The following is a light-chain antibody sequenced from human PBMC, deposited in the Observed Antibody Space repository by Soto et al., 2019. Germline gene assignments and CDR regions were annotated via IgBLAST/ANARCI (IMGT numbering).Light chain of an antibody. J-gene: IGKJ1*01. CDR1: QGISNH. CDR3: QKYDRAPWT. CDR2: AAS. Sequence: DMQMTQSPPSLSASVGDTVAITCRASQGISNHLAWYQQKPGKAPKLLIYAASTLQSGVPSRFSGSGSGTYFTLTISSLQPEDVATYYCQKYDRAPWTFGRGTKVEI. V-gene: IGKV1-27*01.